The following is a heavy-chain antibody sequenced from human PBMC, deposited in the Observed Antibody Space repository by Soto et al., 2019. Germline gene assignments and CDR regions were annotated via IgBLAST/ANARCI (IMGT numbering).Heavy chain of an antibody. CDR3: AKDSYGSGTDYFYGMEV. D-gene: IGHD3-10*01. Sequence: GGSLRLSCAASGFSFSSYAMSWVRQAPGKGLEWVSSITAGGVGTYYADSVKGRITISRVNSKSTLFVQMNGLRAEDTAVYYCAKDSYGSGTDYFYGMEVWGQGTTVTVS. V-gene: IGHV3-23*01. CDR2: ITAGGVGT. J-gene: IGHJ6*02. CDR1: GFSFSSYA.